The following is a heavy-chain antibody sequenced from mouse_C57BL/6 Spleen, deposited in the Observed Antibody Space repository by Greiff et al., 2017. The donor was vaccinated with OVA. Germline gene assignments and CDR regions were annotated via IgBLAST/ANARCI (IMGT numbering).Heavy chain of an antibody. D-gene: IGHD3-2*02. V-gene: IGHV14-2*01. CDR1: GFNIKDYY. CDR2: IDPEDGDT. CDR3: ARGGSSGYVAY. J-gene: IGHJ3*01. Sequence: EVQLQQSGAELVKPGASVKLSCTASGFNIKDYYMHWVKQRTEQGLEWIGRIDPEDGDTKYAPKFQGKATITADTSSNTAYLQLSSLTSEDTAVYYCARGGSSGYVAYWGQGTLVTVSA.